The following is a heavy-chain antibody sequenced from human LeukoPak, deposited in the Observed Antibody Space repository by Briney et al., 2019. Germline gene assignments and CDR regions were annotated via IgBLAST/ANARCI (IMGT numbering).Heavy chain of an antibody. V-gene: IGHV3-30*18. Sequence: GGSLRLSCAASGFSFSNYGMHWVRQAPGRGLEWVAAISHDGSYKYYADSVKGRFTISRDNSRDTLYLQMNSLRAEDTAVYHCAKVNYYDSSGYLDYWGQRTLVTVSS. D-gene: IGHD3-22*01. CDR3: AKVNYYDSSGYLDY. CDR2: ISHDGSYK. J-gene: IGHJ4*02. CDR1: GFSFSNYG.